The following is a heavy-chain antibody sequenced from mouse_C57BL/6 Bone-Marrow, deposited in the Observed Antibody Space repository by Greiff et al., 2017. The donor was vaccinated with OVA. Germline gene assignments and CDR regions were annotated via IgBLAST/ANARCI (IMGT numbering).Heavy chain of an antibody. CDR2: ISYDGSN. CDR3: ARDGYYGYDGGYFDV. V-gene: IGHV3-6*01. CDR1: GYSITSGYY. J-gene: IGHJ1*03. D-gene: IGHD2-2*01. Sequence: DVKLQESGPGLVKPSQSLSLTCSVTGYSITSGYYWNWIRQFPGNKLEWMGYISYDGSNNYNPSLKNRISITRDTSKNQFFLTLNSVTTEDTATYYCARDGYYGYDGGYFDVWGTGTTVTVSS.